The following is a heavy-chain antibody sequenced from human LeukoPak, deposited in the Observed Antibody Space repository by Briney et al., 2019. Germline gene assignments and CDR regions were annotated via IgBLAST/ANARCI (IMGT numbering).Heavy chain of an antibody. Sequence: GRSLRLSCAASGFTFSSYAMHWVRQAPGKGLEWVAVISYDGSNKYYADSVKGRFTISRDNSKNTLYLQMNSLRAEDTAVYYCAREGDWGSFDYWGQGTLVTVSS. D-gene: IGHD7-27*01. CDR1: GFTFSSYA. V-gene: IGHV3-30*01. CDR2: ISYDGSNK. CDR3: AREGDWGSFDY. J-gene: IGHJ4*02.